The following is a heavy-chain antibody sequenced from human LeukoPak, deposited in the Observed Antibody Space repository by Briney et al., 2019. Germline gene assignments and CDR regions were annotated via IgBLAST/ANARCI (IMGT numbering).Heavy chain of an antibody. CDR3: ASQAYGLFDY. CDR2: IKQDGSEK. CDR1: GFTVSSNY. Sequence: GGSLRLSCAASGFTVSSNYMSWVRQAPGKGLEWVANIKQDGSEKYYVDSVKGRFTISRDNAKNSLYLQMTSLRAEDTAVYYCASQAYGLFDYWGQGTLVTVSS. D-gene: IGHD3-16*01. V-gene: IGHV3-7*01. J-gene: IGHJ4*02.